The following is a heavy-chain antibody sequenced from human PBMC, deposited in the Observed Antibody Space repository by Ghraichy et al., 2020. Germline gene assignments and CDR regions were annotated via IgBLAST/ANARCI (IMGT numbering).Heavy chain of an antibody. J-gene: IGHJ4*02. D-gene: IGHD3-10*01. CDR1: GGSIRNYY. CDR3: ARHQGLSGSGSYYDY. CDR2: IYYSGTT. Sequence: SETLSLTCTVSGGSIRNYYWSWIRQPPGKGLEWIGCIYYSGTTNYNPSLKSRVTISVDTSKNQFSLKLSSVTAADTAVYYCARHQGLSGSGSYYDYWGQGTLVTVSS. V-gene: IGHV4-59*08.